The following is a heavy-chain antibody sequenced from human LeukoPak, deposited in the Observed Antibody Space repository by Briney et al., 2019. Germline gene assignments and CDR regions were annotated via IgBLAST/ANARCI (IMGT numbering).Heavy chain of an antibody. CDR2: ITGSGGST. J-gene: IGHJ3*02. CDR3: VKEGGALPDAFDI. V-gene: IGHV3-23*01. CDR1: GFTFSSYT. D-gene: IGHD3-16*01. Sequence: GGSLRLSCAASGFTFSSYTMSWVRQAPGKGLEWVSAITGSGGSTYYADSVKGRFTISRDDSKNTLYLQMNSLRTEDTAVYYCVKEGGALPDAFDIWGQGTMVTVSS.